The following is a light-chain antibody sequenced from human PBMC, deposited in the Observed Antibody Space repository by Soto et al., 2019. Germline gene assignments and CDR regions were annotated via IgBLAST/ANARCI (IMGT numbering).Light chain of an antibody. J-gene: IGLJ2*01. CDR1: TSNIGSDS. CDR3: AAWDDNLNGVI. CDR2: NDY. Sequence: QSVLTQPPSASGTPGQRVTISCSGSTSNIGSDSVHWYQQFPGAAPKLLIYNDYQRPSGVPDRFSASKSATSASLAISGLQSEDEAAYYCAAWDDNLNGVIFGGGTKRTVL. V-gene: IGLV1-44*01.